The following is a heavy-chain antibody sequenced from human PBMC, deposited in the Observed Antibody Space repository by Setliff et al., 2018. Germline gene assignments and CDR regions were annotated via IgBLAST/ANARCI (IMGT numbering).Heavy chain of an antibody. CDR1: RYTFNSYA. D-gene: IGHD5-12*01. J-gene: IGHJ6*03. CDR3: ARASRYGTIRYRGDYYMDV. Sequence: ASVKVSCKASRYTFNSYAMNWVRQAPGQGLEWMGWINTNTGNPTYAQGFTGRFVFSLDTSVSTAYLQISSLKGEDTGVYYCARASRYGTIRYRGDYYMDVWGKGTTVTVSS. V-gene: IGHV7-4-1*02. CDR2: INTNTGNP.